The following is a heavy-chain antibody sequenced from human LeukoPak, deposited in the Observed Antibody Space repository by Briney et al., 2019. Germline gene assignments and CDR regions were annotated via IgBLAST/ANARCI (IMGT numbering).Heavy chain of an antibody. Sequence: GGSLRLSCAASRFTFSTYGMHWVRQAPGKGLEWVAVISYDGSNKYYADSVKGRFTISRDNSKNTLYLQMNSLRAEDTAVYYCAKEFYSRPLYSSGWYPTGDFDYWGQGTLVTVSS. CDR3: AKEFYSRPLYSSGWYPTGDFDY. CDR2: ISYDGSNK. CDR1: RFTFSTYG. J-gene: IGHJ4*02. V-gene: IGHV3-30*18. D-gene: IGHD6-19*01.